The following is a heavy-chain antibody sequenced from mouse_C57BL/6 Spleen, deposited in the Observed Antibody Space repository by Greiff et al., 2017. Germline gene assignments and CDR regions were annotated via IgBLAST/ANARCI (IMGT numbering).Heavy chain of an antibody. Sequence: VQLQQPGAELVKPGASVKLSCKASGYTFTSYWMHWVKQRPGQGLEWIGMIHPNSGSTNYNEKFKSKATLTVDKSSSTAYMQLSSLTSEDSAVYFCARERGYGYDERVYYFDYWGQGTPLTVSS. D-gene: IGHD2-2*01. CDR1: GYTFTSYW. V-gene: IGHV1-64*01. CDR2: IHPNSGST. J-gene: IGHJ2*01. CDR3: ARERGYGYDERVYYFDY.